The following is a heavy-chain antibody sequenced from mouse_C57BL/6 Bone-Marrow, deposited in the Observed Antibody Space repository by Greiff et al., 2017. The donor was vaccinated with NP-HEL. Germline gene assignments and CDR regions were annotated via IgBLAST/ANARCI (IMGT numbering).Heavy chain of an antibody. Sequence: QVQLQQSGAELVKPGASVKISCKASGYAFSSYWMNWVKQRPGQGLEWIGQIYPGDGDTNYNGKFKGKATLTADKSSSTAYLQLSSLTSEDSAVFFGARDGWLLPWLDYWGQGTPVTVSA. V-gene: IGHV1-80*01. CDR1: GYAFSSYW. D-gene: IGHD2-3*01. CDR2: IYPGDGDT. J-gene: IGHJ3*01. CDR3: ARDGWLLPWLDY.